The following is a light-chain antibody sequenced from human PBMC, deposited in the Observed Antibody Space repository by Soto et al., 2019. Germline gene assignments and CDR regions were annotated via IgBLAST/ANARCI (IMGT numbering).Light chain of an antibody. CDR3: QQYGSSPPT. CDR1: QSISRY. CDR2: GAS. J-gene: IGKJ1*01. Sequence: IVLTQSPGTLSLSPGERNTLSCRASQSISRYLAWYQQKPGQGPRLLIYGASSRATGTPDRFSGSGSGTDFTLTINRLEPEDFALYYCQQYGSSPPTFGQGTKVDI. V-gene: IGKV3-20*01.